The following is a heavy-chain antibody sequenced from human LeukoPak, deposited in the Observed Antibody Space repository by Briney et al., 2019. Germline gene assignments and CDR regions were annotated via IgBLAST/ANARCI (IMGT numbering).Heavy chain of an antibody. D-gene: IGHD2-2*01. CDR1: GGSISSGGYS. J-gene: IGHJ5*02. V-gene: IGHV4-30-2*01. CDR3: ASGGYCSSTSCYP. Sequence: SETLSLTCAVSGGSISSGGYSWSWIRQPPGKGLEWIGYIYHTGSTYYNPSLKSRVTISVDRSRNQFSLKLSSVTAADTAVYYCASGGYCSSTSCYPWGQGTLVTVSS. CDR2: IYHTGST.